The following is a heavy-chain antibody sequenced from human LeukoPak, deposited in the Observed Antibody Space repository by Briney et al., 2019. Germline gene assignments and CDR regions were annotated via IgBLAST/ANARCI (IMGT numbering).Heavy chain of an antibody. CDR1: GFTFSSYA. V-gene: IGHV3-23*01. D-gene: IGHD2-8*01. J-gene: IGHJ4*02. CDR2: ISGGGGNT. Sequence: QAGGSLRLSCAASGFTFSSYAMTWVRQAPGKGREGVSGISGGGGNTYYADSVKGRFTISRDNSKNTLYLQMNTLRAEDTAVYYCAKDLQLIMLGYFDYWGQGTLVTVSS. CDR3: AKDLQLIMLGYFDY.